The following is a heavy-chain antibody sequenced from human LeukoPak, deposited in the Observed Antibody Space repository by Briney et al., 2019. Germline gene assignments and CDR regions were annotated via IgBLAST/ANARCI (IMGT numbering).Heavy chain of an antibody. CDR1: GGSFSGYY. CDR3: ARGLYCSSTSCLPYGMDV. D-gene: IGHD2-2*01. J-gene: IGHJ6*02. CDR2: INHSGST. V-gene: IGHV4-34*01. Sequence: SETLSPTCAVYGGSFSGYYWSWIRQPPGKGLEWIGEINHSGSTNYNPSLKSRVTISVDTSKNQFSLKLSSVTAADTAVYYCARGLYCSSTSCLPYGMDVWGQGTTVTVSS.